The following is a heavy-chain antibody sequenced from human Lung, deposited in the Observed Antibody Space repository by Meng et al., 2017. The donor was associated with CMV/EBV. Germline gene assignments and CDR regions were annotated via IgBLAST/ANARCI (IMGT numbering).Heavy chain of an antibody. CDR3: TSAPGDY. CDR1: GYTFIDYY. J-gene: IGHJ4*03. V-gene: IGHV1-2*02. D-gene: IGHD1-14*01. Sequence: QVRLVQSGAEVKKPGASVKVSCKACGYTFIDYYMHWVRQAPGQGLEWVGWINPKSGGTHYAQSFQGRVTITRDTSINTVYVEISSLKSDDTAVYYCTSAPGDYWGQGTLVTVSS. CDR2: INPKSGGT.